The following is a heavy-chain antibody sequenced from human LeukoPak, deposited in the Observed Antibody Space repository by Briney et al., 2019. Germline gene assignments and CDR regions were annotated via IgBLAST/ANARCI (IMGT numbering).Heavy chain of an antibody. V-gene: IGHV4-61*08. CDR3: ASGAYYYDSSGLQFDY. CDR1: GGSISSGDYY. CDR2: IYYSGST. D-gene: IGHD3-22*01. Sequence: SQTLSLTCTVSGGSISSGDYYWSWIRQPPGKGLEWIGYIYYSGSTNYNPSLKSRVTISVDTSKNQFSLKLSSVTAADTAVYYCASGAYYYDSSGLQFDYWGQGTLVTVSS. J-gene: IGHJ4*02.